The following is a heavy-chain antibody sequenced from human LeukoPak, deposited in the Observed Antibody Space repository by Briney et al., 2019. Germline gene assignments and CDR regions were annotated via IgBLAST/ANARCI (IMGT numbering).Heavy chain of an antibody. CDR1: GGSFSGYY. V-gene: IGHV4-34*01. J-gene: IGHJ4*02. D-gene: IGHD5-18*01. CDR3: ARRRGRYSYGYKGAAAGSVDY. CDR2: INHSGST. Sequence: SETLSLTCAVYGGSFSGYYWSWIRQPPGKGLEWIGEINHSGSTNYNPSLKSRVTISVDTSKNQFSLKLSSVAVADTAVYYCARRRGRYSYGYKGAAAGSVDYWGQGTLVTVSS.